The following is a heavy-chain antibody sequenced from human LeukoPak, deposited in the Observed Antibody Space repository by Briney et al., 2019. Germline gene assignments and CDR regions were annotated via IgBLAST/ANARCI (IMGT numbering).Heavy chain of an antibody. J-gene: IGHJ4*02. CDR3: ARDYYDSSGHFDY. CDR2: ISSSGSTI. V-gene: IGHV3-48*04. Sequence: GGSLRLSCVASGFSFSSYGMHWVRQAPGKGLEWVSYISSSGSTIYYADSVKGRFTISRDNAKNSLYLQMNSLRAEDTAVYYCARDYYDSSGHFDYWGQGTLVTVSS. CDR1: GFSFSSYG. D-gene: IGHD3-22*01.